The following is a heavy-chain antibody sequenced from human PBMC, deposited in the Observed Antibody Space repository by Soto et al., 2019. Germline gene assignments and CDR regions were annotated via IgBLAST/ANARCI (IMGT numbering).Heavy chain of an antibody. V-gene: IGHV3-33*01. CDR3: AAGEPLNY. Sequence: QMQLVESGGGVVQPGRSLRLSCAASGFTFSNYGMHWVRQAPGKGLGWVAIIWYDGSNKYYADSVKDRFTISRDNSKNTVSLQMNSLRAEDTAMYYCAAGEPLNYRGQGTLVTVSS. CDR1: GFTFSNYG. CDR2: IWYDGSNK. J-gene: IGHJ4*02. D-gene: IGHD3-10*01.